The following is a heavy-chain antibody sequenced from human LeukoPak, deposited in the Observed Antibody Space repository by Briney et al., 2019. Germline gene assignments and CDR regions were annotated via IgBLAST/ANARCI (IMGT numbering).Heavy chain of an antibody. D-gene: IGHD3-10*01. V-gene: IGHV4-59*06. J-gene: IGHJ4*02. CDR1: GGAISGYY. CDR2: IYYSGST. Sequence: KPSETLSLTCTVSGGAISGYYWSWIRQPPGKGLEWIGYIYYSGSTYYNPSLKSRVTISVDTSKNQFSLKLSSVTAADTAVYYCARVPNYYYGSGSYPSSTYYFDYWGQGTLVTVSS. CDR3: ARVPNYYYGSGSYPSSTYYFDY.